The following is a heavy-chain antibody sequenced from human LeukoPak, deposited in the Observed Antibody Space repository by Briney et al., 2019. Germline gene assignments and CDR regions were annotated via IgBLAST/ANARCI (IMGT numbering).Heavy chain of an antibody. J-gene: IGHJ3*02. CDR1: GFTVSSNY. CDR2: ISIPGSI. Sequence: GGPLRLSCAASGFTVSSNYMTWVRQAPGKGLEWVSVISIPGSITYADSVKGRFTTSRDNSKNTLYLQMNSLRADDTAVYYCARDKGSSWSDAFDIWGQGTMVTVSS. CDR3: ARDKGSSWSDAFDI. D-gene: IGHD6-13*01. V-gene: IGHV3-53*01.